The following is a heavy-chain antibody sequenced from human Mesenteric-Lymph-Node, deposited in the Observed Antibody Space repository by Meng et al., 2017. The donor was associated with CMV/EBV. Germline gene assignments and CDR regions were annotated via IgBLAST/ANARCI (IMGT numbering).Heavy chain of an antibody. CDR1: GFTFSSYG. CDR2: ISSSSSYI. CDR3: ARVSLAAAGTFWFDT. Sequence: EVQLVESGGGLVKPGGSLSLSCAASGFTFSSYGMNWVRQAPGKGLEWVSSISSSSSYIYYANSVKGRFTISRDNATNSLYLQMNSLRAEDTAVYYCARVSLAAAGTFWFDTWGQGTLVTVSS. D-gene: IGHD6-13*01. J-gene: IGHJ5*02. V-gene: IGHV3-21*01.